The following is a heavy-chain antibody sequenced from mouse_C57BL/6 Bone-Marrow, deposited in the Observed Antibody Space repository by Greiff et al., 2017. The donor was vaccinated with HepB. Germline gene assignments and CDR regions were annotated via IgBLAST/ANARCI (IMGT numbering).Heavy chain of an antibody. CDR2: INYDGSST. CDR1: GFTFSDYY. D-gene: IGHD3-3*01. V-gene: IGHV5-16*01. Sequence: EVMLVESEGGLVQPGSSMKLSCTASGFTFSDYYMAWVRQVPEKGLEWVANINYDGSSTYYLDSLKSRFIISRDNAKNILYLQMSSLKSEDTATYYGAREGDYYYAMDYWGQGTSVTVSS. CDR3: AREGDYYYAMDY. J-gene: IGHJ4*01.